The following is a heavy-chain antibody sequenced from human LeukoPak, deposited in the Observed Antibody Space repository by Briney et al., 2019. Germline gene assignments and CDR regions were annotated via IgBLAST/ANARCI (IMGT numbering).Heavy chain of an antibody. D-gene: IGHD3-22*01. J-gene: IGHJ5*02. V-gene: IGHV4-34*01. CDR1: GGSFSGYY. CDR3: ASVQYDSSGYYYRPSWFDP. CDR2: INHSGST. Sequence: SETLSLTCAVYGGSFSGYYWSWIRQPPGKGLEWIGEINHSGSTNYNPSLKSRVTISVDMSKNQFSLKLSSVTAADTAVYYCASVQYDSSGYYYRPSWFDPWGQGTLVTVSS.